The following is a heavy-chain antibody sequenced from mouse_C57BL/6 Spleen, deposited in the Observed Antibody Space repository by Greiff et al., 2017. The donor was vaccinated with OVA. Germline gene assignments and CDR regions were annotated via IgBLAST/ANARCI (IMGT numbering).Heavy chain of an antibody. V-gene: IGHV1-62-2*01. D-gene: IGHD1-1*01. J-gene: IGHJ1*03. CDR3: ARHEAECDYYGSSWGYFDV. CDR1: GYTFTEYP. Sequence: QVQLKESGAELVKPGASVKLSCKASGYTFTEYPIHWVKQRSGQGLEWIGWFYPGSGSIKYNEKFKDKATLTAAKSSSTVYMELSRLTSADSAVYFCARHEAECDYYGSSWGYFDVWGTGTTVTVSS. CDR2: FYPGSGSI.